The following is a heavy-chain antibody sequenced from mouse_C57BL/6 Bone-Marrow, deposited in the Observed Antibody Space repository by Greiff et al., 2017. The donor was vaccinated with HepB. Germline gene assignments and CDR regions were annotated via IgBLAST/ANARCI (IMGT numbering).Heavy chain of an antibody. D-gene: IGHD1-1*01. CDR2: VYPYNGGT. Sequence: VKLQQSGPVLVKPGPSVKISCKASGFTFTDYYMHWVKQSHGKSLEWIGLVYPYNGGTSYNQKFKGKATLTVDTSSSTAYMELNSLTSEDSAVYYCARQEGPITTVVRESYFDYWGQGTTLTVSS. J-gene: IGHJ2*01. CDR3: ARQEGPITTVVRESYFDY. CDR1: GFTFTDYY. V-gene: IGHV1-36*01.